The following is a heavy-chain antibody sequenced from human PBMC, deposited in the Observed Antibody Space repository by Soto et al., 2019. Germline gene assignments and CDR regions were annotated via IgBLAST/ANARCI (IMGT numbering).Heavy chain of an antibody. CDR1: GYKFNSYW. D-gene: IGHD1-26*01. J-gene: IGHJ3*02. V-gene: IGHV5-51*01. Sequence: PGGSLKISCKGSGYKFNSYWIAWVRQMPGKGLEWMGIIYPGDSDTRYSPSFQGQVTISADKSISSAFLQWSSLKASDTAIYYSARRWYSGVYWALDIWGQRTRVTGSS. CDR2: IYPGDSDT. CDR3: ARRWYSGVYWALDI.